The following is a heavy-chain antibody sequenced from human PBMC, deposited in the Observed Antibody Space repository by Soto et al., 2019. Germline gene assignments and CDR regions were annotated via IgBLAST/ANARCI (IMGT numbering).Heavy chain of an antibody. CDR1: GGSFSGYY. CDR2: INHSGST. D-gene: IGHD2-15*01. CDR3: ARVYCSGGSCCSYYYYMDA. J-gene: IGHJ6*03. V-gene: IGHV4-34*01. Sequence: SETMSLTCAVYGGSFSGYYWSWIRQPPGKGLEWIGEINHSGSTNYNPSLKSRVTISVDTSKNQFSLKLSSVTAADTAVYYCARVYCSGGSCCSYYYYMDAWGKGTTVTV.